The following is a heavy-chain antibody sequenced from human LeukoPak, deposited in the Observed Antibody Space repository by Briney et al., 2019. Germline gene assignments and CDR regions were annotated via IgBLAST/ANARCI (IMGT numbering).Heavy chain of an antibody. V-gene: IGHV4-31*03. J-gene: IGHJ4*02. CDR2: IYYSGST. Sequence: KSSETLSLTCTVSGGSISSGGYYWSWIRQHPGKGLEWSGYIYYSGSTYYNPSLKSRVTISVDTSKNQFSLKLSSVTAADTVVYYCASLAAAGSYFDYWGQGTLVTVSS. CDR1: GGSISSGGYY. D-gene: IGHD6-13*01. CDR3: ASLAAAGSYFDY.